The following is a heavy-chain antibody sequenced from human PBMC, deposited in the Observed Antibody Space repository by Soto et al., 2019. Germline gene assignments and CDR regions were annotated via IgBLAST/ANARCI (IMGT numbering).Heavy chain of an antibody. Sequence: GGSLRLSCAASGFTFSSYAMSWVRQAPGKGLEWVSAISGSGGSTYYADSVKGRFTISRDNSKNSLFLQMNNLRAEDSAVYYCARDSGFAFDYWGLGTLVTVSS. V-gene: IGHV3-23*01. D-gene: IGHD5-12*01. J-gene: IGHJ4*02. CDR1: GFTFSSYA. CDR2: ISGSGGST. CDR3: ARDSGFAFDY.